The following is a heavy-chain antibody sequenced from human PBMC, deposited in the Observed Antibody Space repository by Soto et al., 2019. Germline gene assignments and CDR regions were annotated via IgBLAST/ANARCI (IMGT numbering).Heavy chain of an antibody. D-gene: IGHD2-2*01. V-gene: IGHV1-46*01. Sequence: ASVKVSCKASGYTFTSYYMHWVRQAPGQGLEWMGIINPSGGSTSYAQKFQGRVTMTRDTSTSTVYMELSSLRSEDTAVYYCARECSSTSCYENGRDYWGQGTLVPVSS. J-gene: IGHJ4*02. CDR3: ARECSSTSCYENGRDY. CDR1: GYTFTSYY. CDR2: INPSGGST.